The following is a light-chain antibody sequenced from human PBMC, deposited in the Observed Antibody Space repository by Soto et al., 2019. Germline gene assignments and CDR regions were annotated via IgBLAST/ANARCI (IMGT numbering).Light chain of an antibody. J-gene: IGKJ5*01. CDR1: QSVSSN. V-gene: IGKV3-11*01. CDR3: QQRHMWPIT. Sequence: EMVMTQSPATLSVSPGERATLSCRASQSVSSNLAWYQQKPGQAPRLLISDASTRATGIPARFSGSGSGTDFTLTISSLEPEDSAVYYCQQRHMWPITFGQGTRLEIK. CDR2: DAS.